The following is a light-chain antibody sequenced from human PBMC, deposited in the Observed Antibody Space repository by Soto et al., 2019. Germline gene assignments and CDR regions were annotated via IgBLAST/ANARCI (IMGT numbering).Light chain of an antibody. J-gene: IGKJ1*01. CDR3: QQFGTSPLWT. CDR2: ETS. Sequence: EILFTQAPGTLSLSRGERATHSCRGSQSVNSNYLEWYQQKPGQAPRLLMYETSSRATGIPDRFSGSGSGTDFTLTISRLESEDFAVYFCQQFGTSPLWTFGQGTKVDIK. V-gene: IGKV3-20*01. CDR1: QSVNSNY.